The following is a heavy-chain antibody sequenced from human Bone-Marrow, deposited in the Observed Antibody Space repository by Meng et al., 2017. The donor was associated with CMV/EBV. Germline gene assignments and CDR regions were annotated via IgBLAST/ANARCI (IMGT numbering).Heavy chain of an antibody. J-gene: IGHJ4*02. CDR3: ASGGWNAQYY. CDR2: INHSGSN. V-gene: IGHV4-34*01. D-gene: IGHD1-1*01. CDR1: GGSFSGYY. Sequence: SESLSLTCAVYGGSFSGYYWSWIRQPPGKGLEWIGEINHSGSNNYNPSLKSRDTIPVDTSKNQFSRKLSSVTAADTAVYYCASGGWNAQYYWGQGTLVTVSS.